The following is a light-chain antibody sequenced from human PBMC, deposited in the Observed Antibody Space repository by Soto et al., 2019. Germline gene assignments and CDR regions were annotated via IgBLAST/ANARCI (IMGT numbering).Light chain of an antibody. V-gene: IGKV3-11*01. CDR1: QSVRRY. Sequence: IVLTLSPSTLSLSPGERATLSCGASQSVRRYLAWYQQKPGQAPRLLIYDASTRATGIPARFSGSGSETDFTLTITSLEPEDFAVYYCQQRNNWPPITFGQGTRLEI. CDR3: QQRNNWPPIT. CDR2: DAS. J-gene: IGKJ5*01.